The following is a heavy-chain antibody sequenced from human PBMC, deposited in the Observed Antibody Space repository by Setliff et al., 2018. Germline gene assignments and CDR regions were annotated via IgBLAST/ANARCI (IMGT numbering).Heavy chain of an antibody. Sequence: GGSLRLSCAASGFALNSYAMIWVRQAPGKGLEWVSHISSSGSSTSYADSVRGRFTISRDDAKNSLYLQMNSLRAEDTAVYYCARRPVAMDCWGQGTLVTVSS. D-gene: IGHD5-12*01. V-gene: IGHV3-48*03. CDR2: ISSSGSST. CDR3: ARRPVAMDC. J-gene: IGHJ4*02. CDR1: GFALNSYA.